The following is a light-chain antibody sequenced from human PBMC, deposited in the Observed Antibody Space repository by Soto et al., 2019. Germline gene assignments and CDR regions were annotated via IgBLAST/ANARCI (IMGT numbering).Light chain of an antibody. Sequence: EIELTQSPGTLPLSPGERAILSCRVSQSISSRYLAWYQLKPGQAPRLLIYSASNRATGIPDRFSGSGSGTDFTLTISRLEPEDFAVYYCQQYASSLVYTFGQGTRLDIK. CDR1: QSISSRY. CDR3: QQYASSLVYT. J-gene: IGKJ2*01. V-gene: IGKV3-20*01. CDR2: SAS.